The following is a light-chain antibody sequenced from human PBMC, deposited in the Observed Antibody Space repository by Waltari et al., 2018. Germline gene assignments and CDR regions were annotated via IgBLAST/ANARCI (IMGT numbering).Light chain of an antibody. CDR2: SDT. Sequence: QSVVTQQPSASGTPGQRVTISCSGSRSHIRGNPVSWYQQFPGAAPNLLIYSDTQRPSGVPDRFSGSKSGTSAYLAINGLQSEDEADYFCAAWEDRLNGVVFGGGTKVTVL. V-gene: IGLV1-44*01. J-gene: IGLJ2*01. CDR3: AAWEDRLNGVV. CDR1: RSHIRGNP.